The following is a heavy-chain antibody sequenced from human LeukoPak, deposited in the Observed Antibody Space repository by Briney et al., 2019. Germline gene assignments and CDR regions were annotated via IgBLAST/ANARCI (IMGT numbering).Heavy chain of an antibody. V-gene: IGHV3-66*01. CDR2: IYSDGNT. D-gene: IGHD2-15*01. J-gene: IGHJ4*02. CDR1: GLTLRPNN. CDR3: ARDSVAEGSDY. Sequence: GGSLRLSCAPSGLTLRPNNMSGVREAPGRGLEWVSVIYSDGNTYYADSVKGRFTISRDNSKNTLYLQMNSLRAEDTAVYYCARDSVAEGSDYWGQGALVTVSS.